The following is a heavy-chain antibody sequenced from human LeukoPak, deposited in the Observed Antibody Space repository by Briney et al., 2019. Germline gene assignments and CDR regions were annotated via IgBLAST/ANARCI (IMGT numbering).Heavy chain of an antibody. CDR1: GFTFSSYG. V-gene: IGHV3-30*18. Sequence: GGSLRLSCAACGFTFSSYGMHWVRQAPGKGLEWVAVISYDGSNKYYADSVKGRFTISRDNSKNTLYLQMNSLRAEDTAVYYCAKHGTYYYGSGSYYIDYWGQGTLVTVSS. D-gene: IGHD3-10*01. CDR2: ISYDGSNK. CDR3: AKHGTYYYGSGSYYIDY. J-gene: IGHJ4*02.